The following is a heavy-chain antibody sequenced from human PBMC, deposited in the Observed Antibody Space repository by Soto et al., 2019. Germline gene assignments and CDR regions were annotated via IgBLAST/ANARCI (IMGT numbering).Heavy chain of an antibody. V-gene: IGHV3-30-3*01. CDR3: ARDLITIFGVVHAPYYYYGMDV. J-gene: IGHJ6*02. D-gene: IGHD3-3*01. Sequence: QVQLVESGGGVVQPGRSLRLSCAASGFTFSCYAMHWVRQAPGKGLEWVAVISYDGSNKYYADSVKGRFTISRDNSKNTLYLQMNSLRAEDTAVYYCARDLITIFGVVHAPYYYYGMDVWGQGTTVTVSS. CDR1: GFTFSCYA. CDR2: ISYDGSNK.